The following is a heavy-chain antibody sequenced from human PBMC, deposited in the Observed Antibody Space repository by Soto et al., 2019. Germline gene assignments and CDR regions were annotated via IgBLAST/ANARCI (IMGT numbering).Heavy chain of an antibody. CDR1: GGSISSSYSY. J-gene: IGHJ4*02. CDR3: ARPAYCSGPSCYGRHFDY. V-gene: IGHV4-39*01. CDR2: FYYSGST. Sequence: PSETLSLTCTVSGGSISSSYSYWGWIRQPPGKGLEWIGSFYYSGSTYYNPSLKSRVTISVDTSKNQFSLKLSSVTAADTAVYYCARPAYCSGPSCYGRHFDYWGQGTLVTVS. D-gene: IGHD2-2*01.